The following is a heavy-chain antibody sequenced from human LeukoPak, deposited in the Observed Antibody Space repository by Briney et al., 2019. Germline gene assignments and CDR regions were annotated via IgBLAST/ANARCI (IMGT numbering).Heavy chain of an antibody. Sequence: GGSLRLSCAASGFTFSSYAMSWVRQAPGKGLEWVSAISGSGSRTYYADSVKGRFTISRDNSKNTLYLQMNSLRAEDTAVYYCAMRPPDFCYYGMDVWGQGTTVTVSS. CDR2: ISGSGSRT. CDR3: AMRPPDFCYYGMDV. CDR1: GFTFSSYA. J-gene: IGHJ6*02. V-gene: IGHV3-23*01. D-gene: IGHD3-3*01.